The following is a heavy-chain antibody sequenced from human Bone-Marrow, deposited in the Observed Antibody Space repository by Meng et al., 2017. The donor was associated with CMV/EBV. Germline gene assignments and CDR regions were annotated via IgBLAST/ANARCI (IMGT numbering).Heavy chain of an antibody. D-gene: IGHD3-3*01. V-gene: IGHV3-30*07. CDR2: ISFDGNDV. Sequence: GGSLRLSCAVSGFTFSSYVMHWVRQAPGRGLEWVAGISFDGNDVYYADSVTGRFTISRDNSKNTLYLQMNSLRAEDTAVYYCAKELLTYYDFWSGYGMDVWGQGTTVTVSS. CDR1: GFTFSSYV. J-gene: IGHJ6*01. CDR3: AKELLTYYDFWSGYGMDV.